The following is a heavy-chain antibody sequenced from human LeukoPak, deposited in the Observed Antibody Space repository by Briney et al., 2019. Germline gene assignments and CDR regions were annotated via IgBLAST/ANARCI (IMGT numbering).Heavy chain of an antibody. CDR3: ARGGVVTGSYNYFDY. V-gene: IGHV1-18*01. J-gene: IGHJ4*02. CDR2: ISAYNGNT. CDR1: RYTFTSYV. Sequence: ASVKVSCKASRYTFTSYVISWVRQAPGQGLEWMGWISAYNGNTNYAQKLQGRVTMTTDTSTSTAYMELRSLRSDDTAVYYCARGGVVTGSYNYFDYWGQGTLVTVSS. D-gene: IGHD2-21*02.